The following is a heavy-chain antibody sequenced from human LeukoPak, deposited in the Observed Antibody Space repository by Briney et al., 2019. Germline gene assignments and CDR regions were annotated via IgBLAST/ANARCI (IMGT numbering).Heavy chain of an antibody. D-gene: IGHD3/OR15-3a*01. CDR1: GGSISSSSYY. Sequence: SETLSLTCIVSGGSISSSSYYWGWIRQAPGKGLEGIGTIYYSGTTYYNPSLKSRVTISVDTAKNQFSLRLTSVSAEDTAVYYCARQTGSGLFILPGGQGTLVTVSS. J-gene: IGHJ4*02. CDR3: ARQTGSGLFILP. V-gene: IGHV4-39*01. CDR2: IYYSGTT.